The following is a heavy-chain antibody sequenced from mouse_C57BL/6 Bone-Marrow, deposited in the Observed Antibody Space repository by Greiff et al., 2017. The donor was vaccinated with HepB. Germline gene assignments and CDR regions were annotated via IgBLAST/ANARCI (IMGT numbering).Heavy chain of an antibody. CDR3: ARWAIYYYDLWYFDV. CDR1: GFTFTDYY. CDR2: VYPYNGGT. V-gene: IGHV1-36*01. D-gene: IGHD1-1*01. J-gene: IGHJ1*03. Sequence: LVKPGPSVKISCKASGFTFTDYYMHWVKQSHGKSLEWIGLVYPYNGGTSYNQKFKGKATLTVDTSSSTAYMELNSLTSEDSAVYYCARWAIYYYDLWYFDVWGTVTTVTVSS.